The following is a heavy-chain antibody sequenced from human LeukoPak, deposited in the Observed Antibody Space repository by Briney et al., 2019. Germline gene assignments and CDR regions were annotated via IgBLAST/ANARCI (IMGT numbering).Heavy chain of an antibody. D-gene: IGHD6-19*01. CDR1: GFILSGYD. V-gene: IGHV3-13*01. CDR2: IGSAGDT. CDR3: ARENVLAVAGTNYYYGMDA. Sequence: TGGSLRLSCAASGFILSGYDMHWVRKVPGKGLEWVSPIGSAGDTYYSDSVKGRFTISREDAQNSLFLQMNNLRGGDTAVYFCARENVLAVAGTNYYYGMDAWGQGTTVTVST. J-gene: IGHJ6*01.